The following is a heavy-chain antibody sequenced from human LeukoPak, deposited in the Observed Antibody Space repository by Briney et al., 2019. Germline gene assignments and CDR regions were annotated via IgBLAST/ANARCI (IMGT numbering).Heavy chain of an antibody. J-gene: IGHJ5*02. V-gene: IGHV4-59*01. CDR3: ATGYYEPFAT. CDR2: ISDTGKT. D-gene: IGHD1-26*01. Sequence: SETLSLTCSVSGASLSSYYWDCLRQSPPKGLEWIGYISDTGKTDSHPSLKSRVTISLGTSKTQFSLRLRSVTAADSAVYYCATGYYEPFATWGPGILVTVSS. CDR1: GASLSSYY.